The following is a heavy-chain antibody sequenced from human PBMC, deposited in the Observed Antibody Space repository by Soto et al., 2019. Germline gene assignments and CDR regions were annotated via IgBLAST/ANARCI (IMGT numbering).Heavy chain of an antibody. D-gene: IGHD1-1*01. CDR3: ASELDALNWFDP. CDR1: GFTFSSYT. Sequence: PGGSLRLSCAASGFTFSSYTMNWVRQAPGKGLEWVSSISSSSSYIYYADSVKGRFTISRDNAKNSLYLQMNSLRDEDTAVYYCASELDALNWFDPWGQGTLVTVSS. CDR2: ISSSSSYI. J-gene: IGHJ5*02. V-gene: IGHV3-21*01.